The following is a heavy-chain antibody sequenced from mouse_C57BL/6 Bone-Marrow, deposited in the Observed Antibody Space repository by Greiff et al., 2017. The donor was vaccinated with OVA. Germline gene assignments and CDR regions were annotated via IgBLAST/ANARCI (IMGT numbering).Heavy chain of an antibody. D-gene: IGHD2-3*01. J-gene: IGHJ2*01. CDR1: GYTFTSYW. CDR3: ARDLGLLPYYFDY. V-gene: IGHV1-69*01. Sequence: QVQLQQPGAELVMPGASVKLSCKASGYTFTSYWMHWVKQRPGQGLEWIGEIDPSDSYTNYNQKFKGKSTLTVYKSSSTAYMQLSSLTSEDSAVSYCARDLGLLPYYFDYWGQGTTLTVSS. CDR2: IDPSDSYT.